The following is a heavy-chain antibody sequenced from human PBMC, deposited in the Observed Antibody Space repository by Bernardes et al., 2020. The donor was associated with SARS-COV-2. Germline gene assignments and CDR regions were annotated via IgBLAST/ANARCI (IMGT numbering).Heavy chain of an antibody. CDR1: GYTFTGYY. V-gene: IGHV1-2*02. Sequence: ASVKVSCKASGYTFTGYYMHWVRQAPGQGLEWMGWINPNSGGTNYALKFQGRVTMTRDTSISTAYMELNRLRSDDTVLYYCARDDCSSTSCYDSADYWGQGTLITVSS. CDR2: INPNSGGT. D-gene: IGHD2-2*01. CDR3: ARDDCSSTSCYDSADY. J-gene: IGHJ4*02.